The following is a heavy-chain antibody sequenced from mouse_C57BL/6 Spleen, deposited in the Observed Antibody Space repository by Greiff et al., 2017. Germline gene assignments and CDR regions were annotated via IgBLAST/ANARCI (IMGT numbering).Heavy chain of an antibody. CDR1: GYTFTSYG. CDR3: TTIIITTVVATDY. Sequence: QVQLQQSGAELARPGASVKLSCKASGYTFTSYGISWVKQTPVHGLEWIGAIDPETGGTAYNQKFKGKAILTADKSSSTAYMELRSLTSEDSAVYYCTTIIITTVVATDYWGQGTTLTVSS. CDR2: IDPETGGT. D-gene: IGHD1-1*01. V-gene: IGHV1-15*01. J-gene: IGHJ2*01.